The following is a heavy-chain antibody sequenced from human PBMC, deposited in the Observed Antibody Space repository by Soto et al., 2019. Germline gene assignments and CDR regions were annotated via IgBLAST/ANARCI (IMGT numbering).Heavy chain of an antibody. J-gene: IGHJ5*02. CDR2: ISYDGTNK. CDR3: ARCWGTGDGYILGYNWFDP. V-gene: IGHV3-30-3*01. Sequence: QEQVVESGGGVVQPGRSLRLSCVASGFTVSGYSIHWFRQAPGKGLEWVSLISYDGTNKDYADSVKGRFTISRDISQNTLYLKMNSLRPDDTAVYYCARCWGTGDGYILGYNWFDPWGQGTLVIVSS. CDR1: GFTVSGYS. D-gene: IGHD3-16*01.